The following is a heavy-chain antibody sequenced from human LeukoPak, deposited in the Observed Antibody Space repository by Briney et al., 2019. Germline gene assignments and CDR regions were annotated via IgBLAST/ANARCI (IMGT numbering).Heavy chain of an antibody. CDR1: GFTVSTNY. CDR2: IYSGGTT. V-gene: IGHV3-53*01. J-gene: IGHJ4*02. Sequence: GGSLRLSCAASGFTVSTNYMSWVRQAPGKGLEWVSLIYSGGTTYYADSVKGRFTISRDNSKNTLYLQMNSLRAEDTAVYYCAKGYCSGGSCYSLDYWGQGTLVTVSS. CDR3: AKGYCSGGSCYSLDY. D-gene: IGHD2-15*01.